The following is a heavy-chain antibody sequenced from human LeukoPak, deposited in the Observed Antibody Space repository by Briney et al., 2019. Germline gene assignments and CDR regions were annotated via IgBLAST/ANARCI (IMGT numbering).Heavy chain of an antibody. CDR2: INSNSGGT. CDR1: GYSFSDYP. D-gene: IGHD3-10*01. V-gene: IGHV1-2*06. Sequence: GASVKVSCKASGYSFSDYPIHWVRQAPGQGLEWMGRINSNSGGTSYAQNFQGRVTMTRDTSITTADMEVSGLTSDDTAVYYCARGGSGSGYLYYFDSWGQGTLVSVSS. J-gene: IGHJ4*02. CDR3: ARGGSGSGYLYYFDS.